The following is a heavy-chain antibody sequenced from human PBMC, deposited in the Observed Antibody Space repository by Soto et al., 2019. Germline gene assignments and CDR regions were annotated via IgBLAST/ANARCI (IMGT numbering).Heavy chain of an antibody. D-gene: IGHD1-1*01. CDR3: ARESNWNDPYYY. V-gene: IGHV4-61*01. Sequence: QVQLQESGPGLVKPSETLSLTCTVSGGSVSSGSYYWSWIRQPPGKGLEWIGYIYYSGSTNYNPSLKSRVTISVDTSKNQFSLKLSSVTAADTAVYYCARESNWNDPYYYWGQGTLVTVSS. CDR2: IYYSGST. J-gene: IGHJ4*02. CDR1: GGSVSSGSYY.